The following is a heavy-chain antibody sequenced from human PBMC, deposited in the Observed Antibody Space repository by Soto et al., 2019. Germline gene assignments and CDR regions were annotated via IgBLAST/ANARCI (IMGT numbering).Heavy chain of an antibody. CDR1: GYSFTSYW. V-gene: IGHV5-51*01. D-gene: IGHD3-22*01. CDR2: IYPGDSDT. CDR3: ARQGDYYDSSGYYDYYYYGMDV. J-gene: IGHJ6*02. Sequence: ESLKISCKGSGYSFTSYWIGWVRQMSGKGLEWMGIIYPGDSDTRYSPSFQGQVTISADKSISTAYLQWSSLKASDTAMYYCARQGDYYDSSGYYDYYYYGMDVWGQGTTVTVSS.